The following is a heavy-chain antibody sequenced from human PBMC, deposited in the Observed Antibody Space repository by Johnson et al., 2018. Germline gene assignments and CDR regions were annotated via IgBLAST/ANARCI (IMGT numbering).Heavy chain of an antibody. V-gene: IGHV1-69*12. Sequence: QVQLVQSGAEVKMPGSSVKVSCKASGGTFSSYAIRWVRQAPGQGLEWMGGIIPIFGTANYAQKFQGRVTITADESTSTDDMELGSLRYEDTAVNYCARDTSHYGMDVWGQGTTVTVSS. CDR1: GGTFSSYA. CDR2: IIPIFGTA. J-gene: IGHJ6*02. CDR3: ARDTSHYGMDV.